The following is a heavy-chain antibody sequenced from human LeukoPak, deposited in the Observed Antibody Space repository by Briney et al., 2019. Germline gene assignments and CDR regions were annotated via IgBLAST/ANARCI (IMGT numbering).Heavy chain of an antibody. D-gene: IGHD6-13*01. CDR1: GFTFSSYA. J-gene: IGHJ4*02. V-gene: IGHV3-64*01. CDR3: ARGIAAAGTGY. Sequence: PGGSLRLSCAASGFTFSSYAMHWVRQAPGKGLEYVSAISKNGGSTYYANSVKGRFTISRDNSKNTLYLQMGSLRAEDMAVYYCARGIAAAGTGYWGQGTLVTVSS. CDR2: ISKNGGST.